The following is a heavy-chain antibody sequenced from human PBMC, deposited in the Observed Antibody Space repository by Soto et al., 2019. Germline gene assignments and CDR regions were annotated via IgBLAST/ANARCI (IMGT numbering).Heavy chain of an antibody. D-gene: IGHD2-21*01. J-gene: IGHJ6*02. CDR1: GGTFSSYA. CDR3: AGRLRGPDYYYYYGMDV. Sequence: QVQLVQSGAEVKKPGSSVKVSCKASGGTFSSYAISWVRQAPGQGLEWMGGIIPIFGTANYAQKFKGRVTITADESTSTAYMELSSLRSEDTAVYYCAGRLRGPDYYYYYGMDVWGQGTTVTVSS. V-gene: IGHV1-69*01. CDR2: IIPIFGTA.